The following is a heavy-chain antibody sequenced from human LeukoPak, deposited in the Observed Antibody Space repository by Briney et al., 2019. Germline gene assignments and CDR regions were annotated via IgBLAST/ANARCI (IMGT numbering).Heavy chain of an antibody. J-gene: IGHJ4*02. CDR2: ISYDGSNK. V-gene: IGHV3-30*03. Sequence: PGGPLRLSCAASGFTFTTNWMTWVRQAPGKGLEWVAVISYDGSNKYYADSVKGRFTISRDNSKNTLYLQMNSLRAEDTAVYYCARNGRSGIAVAGSFDYWGQGTLVTVSS. CDR1: GFTFTTNW. D-gene: IGHD6-19*01. CDR3: ARNGRSGIAVAGSFDY.